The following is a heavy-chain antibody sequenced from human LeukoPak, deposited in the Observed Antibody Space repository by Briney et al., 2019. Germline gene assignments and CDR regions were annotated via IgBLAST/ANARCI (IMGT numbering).Heavy chain of an antibody. CDR2: INPNSGGT. D-gene: IGHD1-7*01. V-gene: IGHV1-2*04. CDR3: ARDTGTGTTASNFDY. Sequence: ASVKVSCKASGGTFISYAISWVRQAPGQGLEWVGWINPNSGGTNYAQKFQGWVTMTRDTSISTAYMELSRLRSDDTAVYYCARDTGTGTTASNFDYWGQGTLVTVSS. CDR1: GGTFISYA. J-gene: IGHJ4*02.